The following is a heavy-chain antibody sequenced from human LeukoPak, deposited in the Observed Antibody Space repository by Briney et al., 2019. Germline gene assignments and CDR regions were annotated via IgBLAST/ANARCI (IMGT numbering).Heavy chain of an antibody. CDR2: IRSKANSYAT. D-gene: IGHD3-22*01. CDR3: YYYDSSGYRGGY. V-gene: IGHV3-73*01. CDR1: GFTFSGSA. Sequence: SGGSLKLSCAASGFTFSGSATHWVRQAAGKGLEWVGRIRSKANSYATEYAASVKGRFTISRDDSKNTAYLQMNSLKTEDTAVYYCYYYDSSGYRGGYWGQGTLVTVTS. J-gene: IGHJ4*02.